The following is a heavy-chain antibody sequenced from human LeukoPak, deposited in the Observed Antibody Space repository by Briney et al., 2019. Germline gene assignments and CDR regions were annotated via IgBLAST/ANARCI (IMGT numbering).Heavy chain of an antibody. CDR2: INHSGST. CDR1: GGSFSGYY. V-gene: IGHV4-34*01. D-gene: IGHD6-13*01. J-gene: IGHJ6*02. CDR3: AREQYSSSWYYYYYGMDV. Sequence: SETLSLTCAVYGGSFSGYYWSWIRQPPGKGLEWIGEINHSGSTNYNPSLTSRVTISVDTSKNQFSLKLSSVTAADTAVYYCAREQYSSSWYYYYYGMDVWGQGTTVTVSS.